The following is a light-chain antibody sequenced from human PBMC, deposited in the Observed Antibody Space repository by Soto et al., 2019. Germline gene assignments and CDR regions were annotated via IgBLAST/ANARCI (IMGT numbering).Light chain of an antibody. J-gene: IGLJ2*01. CDR1: SSDVGGYNY. CDR2: DVT. V-gene: IGLV2-14*01. Sequence: QSALTQPASVSGSPGQSITISWTGTSSDVGGYNYVCWYQQHPGKAPKLMIYDVTNRPSGVSSRFSGSKSGNTASLTISGLQAEDEADYYCSSYTSSSTVVFGGGTKLTVL. CDR3: SSYTSSSTVV.